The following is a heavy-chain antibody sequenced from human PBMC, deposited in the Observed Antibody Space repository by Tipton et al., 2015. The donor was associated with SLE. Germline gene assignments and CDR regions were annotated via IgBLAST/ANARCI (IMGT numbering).Heavy chain of an antibody. CDR3: AKASGRNYYDSSGYVDY. CDR1: GFTFSNYD. D-gene: IGHD3-22*01. Sequence: GSLRLSCAASGFTFSNYDMNWVRQAPGKGLEWVSTVSGSDYTTYYADSVKGRFTISRDNSKNRLYLQMNSLRVEDTAVYYCAKASGRNYYDSSGYVDYWGQGTLVTVSS. J-gene: IGHJ4*02. V-gene: IGHV3-23*01. CDR2: VSGSDYTT.